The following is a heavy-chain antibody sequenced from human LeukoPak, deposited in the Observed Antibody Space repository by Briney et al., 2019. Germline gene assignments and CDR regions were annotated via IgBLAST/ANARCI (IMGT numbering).Heavy chain of an antibody. CDR1: GGSISSRNYY. V-gene: IGHV4-39*01. CDR3: ARLGGSGDTFDI. CDR2: IYSSGST. J-gene: IGHJ3*02. Sequence: PSETLSLTCTVSGGSISSRNYYWGWIRQPPGKGLEWIGCIYSSGSTYYNPSLMSRVTISVDTSKGQFSLKLSSVTAADTAVYYCARLGGSGDTFDIWGQGTMVTVSS. D-gene: IGHD3-10*01.